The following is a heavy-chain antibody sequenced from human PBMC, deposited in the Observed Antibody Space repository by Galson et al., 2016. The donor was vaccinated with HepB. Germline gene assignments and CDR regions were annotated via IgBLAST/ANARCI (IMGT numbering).Heavy chain of an antibody. J-gene: IGHJ3*02. D-gene: IGHD1-26*01. V-gene: IGHV1-18*01. CDR2: VSGYSGNT. CDR1: GYRFSSYS. Sequence: SVKVSCKGSGYRFSSYSITWVRQAPGQGLEWMGCVSGYSGNTNYAQKFQGRVSMTTDTSTKTASMELRSLRSDDTAVYFCARDPYSGSYYPNYPYAFDMWGQGTMVTVSS. CDR3: ARDPYSGSYYPNYPYAFDM.